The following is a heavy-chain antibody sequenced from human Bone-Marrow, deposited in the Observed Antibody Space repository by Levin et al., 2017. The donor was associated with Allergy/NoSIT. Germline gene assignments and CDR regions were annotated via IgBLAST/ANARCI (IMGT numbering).Heavy chain of an antibody. CDR2: ISYDGQGT. J-gene: IGHJ4*02. Sequence: GESLKISCAASGFTFASYPMHWVRQAPGKGLEWVALISYDGQGTFYADSVKGRLTISRDNAKKFLYLHMNSLRVEDTAVYYCAKGSSSLYSYFDSWGQGTLVTVSS. CDR1: GFTFASYP. D-gene: IGHD6-13*01. CDR3: AKGSSSLYSYFDS. V-gene: IGHV3-30*04.